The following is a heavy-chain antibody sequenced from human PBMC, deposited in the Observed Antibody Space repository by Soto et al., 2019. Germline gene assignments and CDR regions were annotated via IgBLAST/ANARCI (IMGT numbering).Heavy chain of an antibody. J-gene: IGHJ3*02. CDR3: APHVSCSGGSCQYDAFAI. D-gene: IGHD2-15*01. V-gene: IGHV3-23*01. CDR2: ITADGGT. Sequence: EVQVLESGGGLVQPGGSLRLSCEGSEFTVSGHAMTWIRQAPGKGPEWVSTITADGGTYYADSVKGRFAMSRDTSENTLYLQMNSLGAEDTAAYYCAPHVSCSGGSCQYDAFAIRGQGTMVTAS. CDR1: EFTVSGHA.